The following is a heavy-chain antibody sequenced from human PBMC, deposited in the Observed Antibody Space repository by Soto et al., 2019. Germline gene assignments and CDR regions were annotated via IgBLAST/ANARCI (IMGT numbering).Heavy chain of an antibody. D-gene: IGHD1-20*01. CDR1: KFTFSNYA. Sequence: EVQLLESGGGLVQPGGSLRLSCAASKFTFSNYAMSWVRQAPGKGLEWVSAISNSGDRTFYADAVKGRFTISRDNRENTLFLQINSLRAEDTAVYFCVKESTITAFGDYWGQGALVTVSS. J-gene: IGHJ4*02. CDR2: ISNSGDRT. CDR3: VKESTITAFGDY. V-gene: IGHV3-23*01.